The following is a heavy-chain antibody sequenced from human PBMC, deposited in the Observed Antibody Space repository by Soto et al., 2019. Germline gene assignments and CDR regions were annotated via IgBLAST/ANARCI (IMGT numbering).Heavy chain of an antibody. CDR2: IYYSGST. J-gene: IGHJ4*02. D-gene: IGHD6-13*01. V-gene: IGHV4-30-4*01. CDR3: ASRHSSPYFDY. CDR1: GGSLGSGGYS. Sequence: SETLCLTCAVSGGSLGSGGYSWSWIRQPPGKGLEWIGSIYYSGSTYYNPSLKSRVTISVDTSKNQFSLKLNSVTAADTAVYYCASRHSSPYFDYWGQGTLVTVSS.